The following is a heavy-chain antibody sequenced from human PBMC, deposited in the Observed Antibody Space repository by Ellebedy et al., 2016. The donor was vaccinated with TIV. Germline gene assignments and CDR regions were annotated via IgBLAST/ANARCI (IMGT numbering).Heavy chain of an antibody. Sequence: GESLKISCAASGFIFGDYAMNWVRQAPGKGLEWVSSMSTSSTYIYYADSVKGRFTISRDNAKNSLFLQMNSLRAEDTAVYYCARPSTVTTPYYYGMDVWGQGTTVTVSS. CDR3: ARPSTVTTPYYYGMDV. D-gene: IGHD4-17*01. V-gene: IGHV3-21*01. J-gene: IGHJ6*02. CDR2: MSTSSTYI. CDR1: GFIFGDYA.